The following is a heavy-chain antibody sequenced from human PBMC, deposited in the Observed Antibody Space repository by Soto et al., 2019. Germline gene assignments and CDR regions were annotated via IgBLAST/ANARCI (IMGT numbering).Heavy chain of an antibody. D-gene: IGHD3-10*01. CDR2: INPNSGGT. V-gene: IGHV1-2*04. CDR1: GYTFTSYA. Sequence: ASVKVSCKASGYTFTSYAMHWVRQAPGQRLEWMGWINPNSGGTNYAQKFQGWVTMTRDTSISTAYMELSRLRSDDTAVYYCARAPPISNGSVSYWLEDNWFDPWGQGTLVTVSS. CDR3: ARAPPISNGSVSYWLEDNWFDP. J-gene: IGHJ5*02.